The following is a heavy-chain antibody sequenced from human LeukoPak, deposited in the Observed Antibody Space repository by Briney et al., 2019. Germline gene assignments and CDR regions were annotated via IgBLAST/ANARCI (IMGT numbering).Heavy chain of an antibody. CDR3: ARGLRYFDWPSLYYHGMDV. D-gene: IGHD3-9*01. V-gene: IGHV3-30*03. Sequence: PGRSLRLSCAASGFTFSSYGMHWVRQAPGKGLEWVAVISYDGSNKYYADSVKGRFTISRDNSKNTLYLQMNSLRAEDTAVYYFARGLRYFDWPSLYYHGMDVWGQGTTVTVSS. CDR1: GFTFSSYG. J-gene: IGHJ6*02. CDR2: ISYDGSNK.